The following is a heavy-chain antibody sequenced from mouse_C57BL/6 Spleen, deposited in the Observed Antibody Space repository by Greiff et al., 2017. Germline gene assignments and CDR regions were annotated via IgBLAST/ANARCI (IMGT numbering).Heavy chain of an antibody. D-gene: IGHD1-1*01. CDR1: GYSFTGYY. V-gene: IGHV1-42*01. Sequence: VQLKESGPELVKPGASVKISCKASGYSFTGYYMNWVKQSPEKSLEWIGEINPSTGGTTYNQKFKAKATLTVDKSSSTAYMQLKSLTSEDSAVYYCARNYGSLWYFDVWGTGTTVTVSS. CDR3: ARNYGSLWYFDV. CDR2: INPSTGGT. J-gene: IGHJ1*03.